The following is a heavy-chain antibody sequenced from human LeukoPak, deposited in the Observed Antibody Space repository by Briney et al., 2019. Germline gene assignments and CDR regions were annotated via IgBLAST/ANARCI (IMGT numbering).Heavy chain of an antibody. CDR2: IKQDGSEK. CDR3: ARALDYDFWSGYYTDY. V-gene: IGHV3-7*01. D-gene: IGHD3-3*01. J-gene: IGHJ4*02. Sequence: GGSLRLSCAASGFTFSSYWMSWVRQAPGKGLEWVANIKQDGSEKYYVDSVKGRFTISRDNAKNSLYLQMNSLRAEDTAVYYCARALDYDFWSGYYTDYWGQGTLVTVSS. CDR1: GFTFSSYW.